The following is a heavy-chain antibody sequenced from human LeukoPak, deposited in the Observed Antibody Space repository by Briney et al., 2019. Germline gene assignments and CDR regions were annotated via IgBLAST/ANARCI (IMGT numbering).Heavy chain of an antibody. Sequence: GASVKVSCKASGGTFSSYSISWVRQAPGQGLEWMGRINPYLGIANYAQRFQDRVTITADRSTSTAYMELSSLTSEDTAVYYCASGTTMVPTDHWGRGTPVTVSS. J-gene: IGHJ4*02. CDR2: INPYLGIA. D-gene: IGHD5-18*01. CDR3: ASGTTMVPTDH. CDR1: GGTFSSYS. V-gene: IGHV1-69*02.